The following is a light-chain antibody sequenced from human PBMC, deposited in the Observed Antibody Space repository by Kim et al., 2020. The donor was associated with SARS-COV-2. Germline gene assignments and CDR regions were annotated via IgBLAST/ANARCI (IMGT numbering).Light chain of an antibody. CDR2: GAS. J-gene: IGKJ2*01. CDR1: QNINSY. V-gene: IGKV1-39*01. Sequence: SASVGDRVTITCRASQNINSYLNWYQQKPGKAPKLLIYGASSLQSGVPSRFSGSASGTEFTLTISSLQPEDFATFYCQQSYTAPYTFGQGTKLEI. CDR3: QQSYTAPYT.